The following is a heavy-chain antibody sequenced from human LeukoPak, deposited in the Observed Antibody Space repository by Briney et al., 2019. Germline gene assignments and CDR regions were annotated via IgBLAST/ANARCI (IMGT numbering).Heavy chain of an antibody. V-gene: IGHV1-2*02. D-gene: IGHD2-15*01. CDR1: GNTFTGYY. J-gene: IGHJ4*02. CDR2: INPNSGVT. Sequence: ASVKVSCKASGNTFTGYYMHWVRQAPGQGLEWMGWINPNSGVTNYAQKFQGRVTMTRDTYISSAYMELSRLRSDDTAVYYCARRPQYCRGGACYDWGQGTLVTVSS. CDR3: ARRPQYCRGGACYD.